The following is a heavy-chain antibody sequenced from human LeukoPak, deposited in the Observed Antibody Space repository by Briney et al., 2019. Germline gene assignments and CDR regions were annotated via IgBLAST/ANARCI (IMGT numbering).Heavy chain of an antibody. V-gene: IGHV3-48*01. Sequence: PGGSLRLSCAASGFTFSSYSMNWVRQAPGKGLEWVSYISSSSSTIYYADSVKGRFTISRDNAKNSLYLQMNSLRAEDTAVYYCAPQRGFRLLDRYFESWRQGTLVTVSS. J-gene: IGHJ4*02. CDR2: ISSSSSTI. CDR3: APQRGFRLLDRYFES. CDR1: GFTFSSYS. D-gene: IGHD5-18*01.